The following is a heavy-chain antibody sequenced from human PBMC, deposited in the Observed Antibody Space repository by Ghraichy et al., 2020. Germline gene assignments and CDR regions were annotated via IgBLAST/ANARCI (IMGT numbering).Heavy chain of an antibody. V-gene: IGHV1-46*01. CDR1: GYTFTSYY. J-gene: IGHJ4*02. CDR2: INPSGGST. Sequence: ASVKVSCKASGYTFTSYYMHWVRQAPGQGLEWMGIINPSGGSTTNAQKFQGRVIMTRDTSTSTVYMELSSLRTEDTAVFYCARDSPVVVPAASYFFDYWGQGTLVTVSS. CDR3: ARDSPVVVPAASYFFDY. D-gene: IGHD2-2*01.